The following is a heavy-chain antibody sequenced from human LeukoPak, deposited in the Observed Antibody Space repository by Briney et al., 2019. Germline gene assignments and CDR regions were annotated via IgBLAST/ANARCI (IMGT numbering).Heavy chain of an antibody. Sequence: GGSLRLSCAASGFTFSSYSMNWVRQAPGKGLEWVSSISSSSSYIYYADSVKGRFTISRDNAKNSLYLQMNSLRAEDTAVYYCARGGSGYQYYFDYWGQGTLVTVSS. D-gene: IGHD5-12*01. CDR2: ISSSSSYI. J-gene: IGHJ4*02. CDR1: GFTFSSYS. CDR3: ARGGSGYQYYFDY. V-gene: IGHV3-21*01.